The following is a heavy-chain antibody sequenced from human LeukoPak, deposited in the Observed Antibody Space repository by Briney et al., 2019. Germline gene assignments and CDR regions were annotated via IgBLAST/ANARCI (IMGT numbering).Heavy chain of an antibody. V-gene: IGHV4-30-4*01. J-gene: IGHJ4*02. Sequence: SQTLSLTCTVSGGSISSGDYYWSWIRQPPGKGLEWIGYIYYSGSTYYNPSLKSRVTISVDTSKNQFSLKLSSVTAAGTAVYYCASSIAAAGTAGYWGQGTLVTVSS. CDR3: ASSIAAAGTAGY. CDR1: GGSISSGDYY. CDR2: IYYSGST. D-gene: IGHD6-13*01.